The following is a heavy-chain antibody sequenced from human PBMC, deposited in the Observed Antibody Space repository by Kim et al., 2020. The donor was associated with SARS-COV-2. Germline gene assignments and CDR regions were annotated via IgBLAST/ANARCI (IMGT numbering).Heavy chain of an antibody. D-gene: IGHD2-21*02. Sequence: ADSVKDRFTVSRDNTKNTVFLQRNGLRVEDTAVYYCARKSVVTPGKYYFDYWGQGTLVTVSS. V-gene: IGHV3-30*07. CDR3: ARKSVVTPGKYYFDY. J-gene: IGHJ4*02.